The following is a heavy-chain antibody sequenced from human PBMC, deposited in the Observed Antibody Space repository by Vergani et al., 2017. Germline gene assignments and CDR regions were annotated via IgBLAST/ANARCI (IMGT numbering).Heavy chain of an antibody. CDR3: AKDQERSRYYYYYMDV. CDR1: GFTFSSYG. D-gene: IGHD2-2*01. V-gene: IGHV3-30*18. J-gene: IGHJ6*03. Sequence: VQLLESGGGLVQPGGSLRLSCAASGFTFSSYGMHWVRQAPGKGLEWVAVISYDGSNKYYADSVKGRFTISRDNSKNTLYLQMNSLRAEDTAVYYCAKDQERSRYYYYYMDVWGKGTTVTVSS. CDR2: ISYDGSNK.